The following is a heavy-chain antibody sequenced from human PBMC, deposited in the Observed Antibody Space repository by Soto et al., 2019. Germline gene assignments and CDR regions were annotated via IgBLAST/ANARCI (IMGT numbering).Heavy chain of an antibody. CDR3: ARAGCDGGSCYTLVGLRYGMDV. V-gene: IGHV3-30-3*01. CDR2: ISYAGNNK. J-gene: IGHJ6*02. D-gene: IGHD2-15*01. CDR1: GFTFSSYA. Sequence: QVQLVESGGGVVQPGRSQRLSCAASGFTFSSYAMYWVRQAPGKGLEWVAVISYAGNNKYYADSVKGRCTISRDNSKNTLYLQMNSLRAEDTAVYYCARAGCDGGSCYTLVGLRYGMDVWGQGTTVTVSS.